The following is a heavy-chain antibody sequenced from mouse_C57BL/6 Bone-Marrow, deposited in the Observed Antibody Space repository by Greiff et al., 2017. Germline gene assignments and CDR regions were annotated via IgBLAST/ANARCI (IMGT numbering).Heavy chain of an antibody. V-gene: IGHV1-72*01. J-gene: IGHJ3*01. CDR2: IDPSSGGT. Sequence: VQLQQPGAELVKPGASVKLSCKASGYTFTSYWMHWVKQRPGRGLEWIGWIDPSSGGTKYNEKFKSKATLPVDKPSSTAYMQLSSLTSEDSAVYYCASARQLRVPWFAYWGQGTLVTVSA. D-gene: IGHD3-2*02. CDR3: ASARQLRVPWFAY. CDR1: GYTFTSYW.